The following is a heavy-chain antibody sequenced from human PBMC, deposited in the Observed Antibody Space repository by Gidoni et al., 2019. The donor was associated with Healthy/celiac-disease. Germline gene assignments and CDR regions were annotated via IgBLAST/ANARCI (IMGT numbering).Heavy chain of an antibody. V-gene: IGHV3-30-3*01. CDR1: GFPFSSYA. J-gene: IGHJ5*02. CDR3: ARDPGALGIVP. D-gene: IGHD7-27*01. CDR2: ISYDGSNK. Sequence: QVQLVESGGGVVQPGRSLRLSCAASGFPFSSYAMHWVRQAPGKGLEWVAVISYDGSNKYYADSVKGRFTISRDNSKNTLYLQMNSLRAEDTAVYYCARDPGALGIVPWGQGTLVTVSS.